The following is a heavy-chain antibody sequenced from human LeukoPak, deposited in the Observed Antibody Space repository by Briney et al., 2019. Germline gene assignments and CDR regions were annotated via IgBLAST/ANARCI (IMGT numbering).Heavy chain of an antibody. D-gene: IGHD7-27*01. CDR1: GFTFSRYD. Sequence: PGGSLRLSCAASGFTFSRYDMHRVRQAPGKGLEWASAISGSGGSTYYADSVKGRFTISRDNSKNTLYLQMNSLRAEDTAVYYCAKGLLGSLDAFDIWGQGTMVTVSS. J-gene: IGHJ3*02. V-gene: IGHV3-23*01. CDR2: ISGSGGST. CDR3: AKGLLGSLDAFDI.